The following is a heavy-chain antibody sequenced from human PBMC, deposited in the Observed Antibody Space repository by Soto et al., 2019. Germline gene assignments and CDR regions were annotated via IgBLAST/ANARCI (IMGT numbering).Heavy chain of an antibody. Sequence: PSDTLSLTCTVSGGSISSGDYYWSWIRQPPWKGLEWIGYIYYIGSTYYNPSLKSRVTISVDTSKNQFSLKLSSVTAADTAVYYCARQVPAARAHNWFDPWGQGTLVTVSS. V-gene: IGHV4-30-4*02. J-gene: IGHJ5*02. CDR1: GGSISSGDYY. CDR3: ARQVPAARAHNWFDP. CDR2: IYYIGST. D-gene: IGHD2-2*01.